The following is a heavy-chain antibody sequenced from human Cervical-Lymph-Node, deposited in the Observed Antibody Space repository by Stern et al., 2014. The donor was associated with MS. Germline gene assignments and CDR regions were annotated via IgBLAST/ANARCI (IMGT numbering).Heavy chain of an antibody. CDR3: ATTVGATWPDY. V-gene: IGHV1-24*01. D-gene: IGHD1-26*01. CDR1: GYTLTKSS. Sequence: QGQLVQSGAEVKKPGASVKVSCKLSGYTLTKSSMYWVRQAPGTGLAWMGSWDPEENETIDAQKFKGRVTMTEDISTETAYMELSSLRSEDTAVYYCATTVGATWPDYWGQGTLVTVSS. CDR2: WDPEENET. J-gene: IGHJ4*02.